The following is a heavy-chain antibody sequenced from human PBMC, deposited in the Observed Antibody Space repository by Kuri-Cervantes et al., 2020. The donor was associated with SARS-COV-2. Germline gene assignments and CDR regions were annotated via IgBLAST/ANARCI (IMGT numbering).Heavy chain of an antibody. CDR2: FDPEDGET. Sequence: ASVKVSCKVSGYTLTELSMHWVRQAPGKGLEWMGGFDPEDGETIYAQKFQGRVTMTEDTSTDTAYMELSSLRSDDTAVYYCARDPHIVVVPAAQGWFDPWGHGTLVTVSS. V-gene: IGHV1-24*01. CDR1: GYTLTELS. D-gene: IGHD2-2*01. J-gene: IGHJ5*02. CDR3: ARDPHIVVVPAAQGWFDP.